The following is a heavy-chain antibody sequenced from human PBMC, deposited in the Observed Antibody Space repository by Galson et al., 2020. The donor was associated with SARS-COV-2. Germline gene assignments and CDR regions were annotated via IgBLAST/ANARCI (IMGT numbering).Heavy chain of an antibody. CDR1: GFTFSSYS. D-gene: IGHD6-13*01. V-gene: IGHV3-48*02. Sequence: GGSLRLSCAASGFTFSSYSMNWVRQAPGKGLEWVSYISSSSTIYYADTVKGRFTISRDNAKNSLYLQMNSLRDEDTAVYYCASNGGADIAGAHYYGMDVWGQGTTVTVSS. J-gene: IGHJ6*02. CDR2: ISSSSTI. CDR3: ASNGGADIAGAHYYGMDV.